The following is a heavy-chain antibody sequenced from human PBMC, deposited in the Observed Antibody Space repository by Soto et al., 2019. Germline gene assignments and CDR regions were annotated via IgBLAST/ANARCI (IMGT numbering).Heavy chain of an antibody. D-gene: IGHD1-1*01. J-gene: IGHJ4*02. V-gene: IGHV3-15*01. Sequence: EVQLVESGGGLVKPGGSLRLSCAASGFTFSNAWMSWVRQAPGKGLEWVGRIKRKVDGVATDYAAPVKGRFTISRDDSVHTPYVQRNSLKPEGTAVYYCAAGTGTTDFDYWGQGTLVTVSS. CDR2: IKRKVDGVAT. CDR1: GFTFSNAW. CDR3: AAGTGTTDFDY.